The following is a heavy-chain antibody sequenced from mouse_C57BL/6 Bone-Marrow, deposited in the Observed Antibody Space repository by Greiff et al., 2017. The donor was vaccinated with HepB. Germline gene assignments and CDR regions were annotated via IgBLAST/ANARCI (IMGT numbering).Heavy chain of an antibody. CDR3: ARSIDGPYAMDY. D-gene: IGHD3-1*01. V-gene: IGHV1-82*01. Sequence: QVQLQQSGPELVKPGASVKISCKASGYAFSSSWMNWVKQRPGKGLEWIGRIYPGDGDTNYNGKFKGKATLTADKSSSTAYMQLSSLTSEDSAVYFCARSIDGPYAMDYWGQGTSVTVSS. CDR2: IYPGDGDT. J-gene: IGHJ4*01. CDR1: GYAFSSSW.